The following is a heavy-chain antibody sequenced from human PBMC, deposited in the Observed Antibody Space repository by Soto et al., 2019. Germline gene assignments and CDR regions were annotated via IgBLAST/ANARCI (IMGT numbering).Heavy chain of an antibody. CDR3: ERAVSDYYDSSGPLDAFDI. CDR1: GGTFSSYA. Sequence: QVHLVQSGAEVKKPGSSVKVSCKASGGTFSSYAISWVRQAPGQGLEWMGGIIPIFGTANYAQKFQGRVTITADESTSTAYMELSSLRSEDTALYYCERAVSDYYDSSGPLDAFDIWGQGTMVTVSS. CDR2: IIPIFGTA. J-gene: IGHJ3*02. D-gene: IGHD3-22*01. V-gene: IGHV1-69*01.